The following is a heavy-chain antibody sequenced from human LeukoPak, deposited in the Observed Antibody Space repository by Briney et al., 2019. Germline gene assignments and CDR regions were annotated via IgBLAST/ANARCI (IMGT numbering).Heavy chain of an antibody. D-gene: IGHD2-15*01. CDR3: ASEVVGSRDY. J-gene: IGHJ4*02. CDR2: ISSSSSYI. V-gene: IGHV3-21*01. Sequence: GGSLRLSCAASGFTFSSYSMNLVRQVPGKGLEWVSSISSSSSYIYYADSVKGRFTISRDNAKNSLYLQMNSLRAEDTAVYYCASEVVGSRDYWGQGTLVTASS. CDR1: GFTFSSYS.